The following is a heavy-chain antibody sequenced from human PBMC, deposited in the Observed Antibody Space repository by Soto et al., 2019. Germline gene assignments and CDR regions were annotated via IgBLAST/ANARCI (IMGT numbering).Heavy chain of an antibody. CDR3: ARDGYCXGGSCSPYYYYYYGMDV. D-gene: IGHD2-15*01. V-gene: IGHV1-18*04. CDR2: ISAYNGNT. Sequence: ASVKVSCKASGYTFTSCGISWVRQAPGQGLEWMGWISAYNGNTNYAQKLQGRVTMTTDTSTSTAYMELRSLRSDDTAVYYCARDGYCXGGSCSPYYYYYYGMDVWGQGTTVTVSS. CDR1: GYTFTSCG. J-gene: IGHJ6*02.